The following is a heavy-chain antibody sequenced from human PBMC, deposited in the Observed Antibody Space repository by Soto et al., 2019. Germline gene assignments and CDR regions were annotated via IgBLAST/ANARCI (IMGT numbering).Heavy chain of an antibody. Sequence: ASVKVSCKASGGTFSSYAISWVLQAPGQGLEWMGGIIPIFGTANYAQKFQGRVTITADESTSTAYMELSSLRSEDTAVYYCARTPFYCSSTSCDSNTGYNWFDPWGQGTLVTVSS. D-gene: IGHD2-2*02. V-gene: IGHV1-69*13. CDR3: ARTPFYCSSTSCDSNTGYNWFDP. J-gene: IGHJ5*02. CDR1: GGTFSSYA. CDR2: IIPIFGTA.